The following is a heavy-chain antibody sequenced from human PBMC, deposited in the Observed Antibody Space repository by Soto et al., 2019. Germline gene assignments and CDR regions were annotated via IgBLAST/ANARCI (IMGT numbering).Heavy chain of an antibody. Sequence: GASVKVSCKASGGTFSSYAISWVRQAPGQGLEWMGGIIPIFGTANYAQKFQGRVTITRDTSASTAYMELSSLRSEDTAVYYCARFRSSSWYAFDYWGQGTLVTVSS. J-gene: IGHJ4*02. CDR1: GGTFSSYA. CDR2: IIPIFGTA. D-gene: IGHD6-13*01. V-gene: IGHV1-69*05. CDR3: ARFRSSSWYAFDY.